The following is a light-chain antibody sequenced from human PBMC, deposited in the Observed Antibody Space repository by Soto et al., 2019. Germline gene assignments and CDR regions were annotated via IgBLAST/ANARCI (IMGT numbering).Light chain of an antibody. V-gene: IGKV1-39*01. Sequence: EIQMTQSPSSLSASAGDRVTITCRASQNIIFYLNWYQQKPGKAPQLLIYAASNLQSGVPSRWSGSGSGTEYTLTISSLQPEDFATYFCQQSYTTPVYSFGQGTKVDIK. CDR1: QNIIFY. J-gene: IGKJ2*01. CDR3: QQSYTTPVYS. CDR2: AAS.